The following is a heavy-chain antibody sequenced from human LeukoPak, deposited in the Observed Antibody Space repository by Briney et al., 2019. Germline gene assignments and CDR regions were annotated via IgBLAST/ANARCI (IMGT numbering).Heavy chain of an antibody. J-gene: IGHJ1*01. CDR2: ISYDGSNK. CDR3: ARDQKQQLAHRYFQH. CDR1: GFTFSSYS. V-gene: IGHV3-30*03. D-gene: IGHD6-13*01. Sequence: GGSLRLSCAASGFTFSSYSMNWVRQAPGKGLEWVAVISYDGSNKYYADSVKGRFTISRDNSKNTLYLQMNSLRAEDTAVYYCARDQKQQLAHRYFQHWGQGTLVTVSS.